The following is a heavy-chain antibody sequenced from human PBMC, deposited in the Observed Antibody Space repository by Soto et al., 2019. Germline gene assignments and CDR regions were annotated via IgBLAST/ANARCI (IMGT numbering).Heavy chain of an antibody. J-gene: IGHJ5*02. V-gene: IGHV3-33*01. CDR2: IWYDGSNK. CDR3: ERFYGSIAAAGWAYNWFVP. CDR1: GFTFSSYG. Sequence: GVSLRLSCAASGFTFSSYGMHWVRQAPGKGLEWVAVIWYDGSNKYYADSVKGRFTISRDNSKNTLYLQMNSLRAEDTAVYYFERFYGSIAAAGWAYNWFVPWGPGTLVTVSS. D-gene: IGHD6-13*01.